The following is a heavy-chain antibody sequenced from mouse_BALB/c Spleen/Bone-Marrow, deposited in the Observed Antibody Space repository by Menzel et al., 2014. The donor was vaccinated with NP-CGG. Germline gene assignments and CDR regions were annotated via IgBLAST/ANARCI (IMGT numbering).Heavy chain of an antibody. CDR3: AITTLYAMDY. J-gene: IGHJ4*01. CDR1: GYTFTDYN. D-gene: IGHD2-12*01. Sequence: EVKLVESGPELVKPGASVKISCKASGYTFTDYNMHWVKQSHGKSLEWIGYIYPYNGGTGYNQKFKSKATLTVDNSSSTAYTELRSLTSEDSAVYYCAITTLYAMDYWGQGTSVTVSS. V-gene: IGHV1S29*02. CDR2: IYPYNGGT.